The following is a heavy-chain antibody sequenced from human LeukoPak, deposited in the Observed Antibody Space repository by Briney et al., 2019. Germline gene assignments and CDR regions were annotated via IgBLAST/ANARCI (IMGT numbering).Heavy chain of an antibody. CDR2: IYTSGST. Sequence: SQTLSLTCTVSGNSISSGDNYWSWIRQPAGKGLEWIGRIYTSGSTNYNPSLKSRVTISGDTSKNQFSLRLSSVTAADTAMYYCAKSGGYGLIDYWGQGTRVTVSS. J-gene: IGHJ4*02. CDR3: AKSGGYGLIDY. D-gene: IGHD1-26*01. V-gene: IGHV4-61*02. CDR1: GNSISSGDNY.